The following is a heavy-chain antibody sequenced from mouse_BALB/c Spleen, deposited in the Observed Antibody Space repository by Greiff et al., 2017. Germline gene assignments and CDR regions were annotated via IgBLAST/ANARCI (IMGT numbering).Heavy chain of an antibody. CDR2: ISSGGSYT. CDR3: TREGDGY. D-gene: IGHD1-1*01. J-gene: IGHJ2*01. Sequence: EVQRVESGGGLVKPGGSLKLSCAASGFTFSSYTMSWVRQTPEKRLEWVATISSGGSYTYYPDSVKGRFTISRDNAKNTLYLQMSSLKSEDTAMYYCTREGDGYWGQGTTLTVSS. CDR1: GFTFSSYT. V-gene: IGHV5-6-4*01.